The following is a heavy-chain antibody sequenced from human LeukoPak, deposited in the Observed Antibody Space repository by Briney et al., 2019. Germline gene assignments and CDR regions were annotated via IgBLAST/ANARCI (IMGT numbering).Heavy chain of an antibody. J-gene: IGHJ4*02. V-gene: IGHV3-74*01. D-gene: IGHD4-17*01. CDR1: GFSFTSYG. Sequence: PGGSLRLSCAASGFSFTSYGMHWVRQAPGKGLVWVSRINSDGSSTSYADSVKGRFTISRDNAKNTLYLQMNSLRAEDTAVYYCARDTDTVTTILDYWGQGTLVTVSS. CDR3: ARDTDTVTTILDY. CDR2: INSDGSST.